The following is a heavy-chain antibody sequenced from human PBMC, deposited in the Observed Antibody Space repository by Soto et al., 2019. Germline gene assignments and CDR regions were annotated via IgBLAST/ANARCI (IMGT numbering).Heavy chain of an antibody. CDR1: GFTFSSYW. CDR3: ARDWVHIAVAGDAFDI. D-gene: IGHD6-19*01. CDR2: IKQDGSEK. J-gene: IGHJ3*02. Sequence: GGSLRLSCAASGFTFSSYWMSWVRQAPGKGLEWVANIKQDGSEKYYVDSVKGRFTISRDNAKNSLYLQMNSLRAEDTAVDYCARDWVHIAVAGDAFDIWGQGTMVTVS. V-gene: IGHV3-7*03.